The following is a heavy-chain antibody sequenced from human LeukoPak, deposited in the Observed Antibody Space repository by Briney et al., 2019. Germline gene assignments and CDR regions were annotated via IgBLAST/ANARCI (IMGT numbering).Heavy chain of an antibody. CDR2: INSDGSST. CDR1: GFTFSSYW. D-gene: IGHD6-13*01. J-gene: IGHJ5*02. Sequence: GGSLRLSCAASGFTFSSYWMHWVRQAPGKGLVWVSRINSDGSSTSYADSVKGRFTISRDNAKNTLYLQMNSLRAEDTAVYYCARGSSSWKNWFDPWGQGTLVTVSS. V-gene: IGHV3-74*01. CDR3: ARGSSSWKNWFDP.